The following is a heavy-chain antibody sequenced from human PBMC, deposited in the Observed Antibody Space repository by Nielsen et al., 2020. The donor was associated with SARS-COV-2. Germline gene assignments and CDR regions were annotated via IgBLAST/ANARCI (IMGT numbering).Heavy chain of an antibody. CDR1: DNSFTSYW. CDR3: ARHSGSLNYFDY. D-gene: IGHD5-12*01. CDR2: IDLSDSYT. V-gene: IGHV5-10-1*01. Sequence: GGSLRLSCKGSDNSFTSYWISWVRQMPGKGLEWMGKIDLSDSYTKYSPSFQGHVTISVDKSISTAYLQWSSLKASDTAMYYCARHSGSLNYFDYWGQGTLVTVSS. J-gene: IGHJ4*02.